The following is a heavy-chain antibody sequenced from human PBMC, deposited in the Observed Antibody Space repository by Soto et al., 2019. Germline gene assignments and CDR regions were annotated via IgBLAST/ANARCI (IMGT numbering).Heavy chain of an antibody. CDR3: ARGYYGSGSYLWFDP. Sequence: GASVKVSCKASGGTFSSYAISWVRQAPGQGLEWMGGIIPIFGTANYAQKFQGRVTITADESMSTAYMELSSLRSEDTAVYYCARGYYGSGSYLWFDPWGQGTLVTVSS. CDR2: IIPIFGTA. CDR1: GGTFSSYA. V-gene: IGHV1-69*13. D-gene: IGHD3-10*01. J-gene: IGHJ5*02.